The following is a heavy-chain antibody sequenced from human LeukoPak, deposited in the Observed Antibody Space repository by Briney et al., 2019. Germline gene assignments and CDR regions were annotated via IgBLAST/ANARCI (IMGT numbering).Heavy chain of an antibody. J-gene: IGHJ4*02. V-gene: IGHV1-69*04. Sequence: ASVKVSCKASGGTFSSYAISWVRQAPGQGLEWMGRIIPIFGIANYAQKFQGRVTITADKSTSTAYMELSSLRSEDTAVYYCAGARRYDFWSGYYYSYFDYWGQGTLVTVSS. CDR2: IIPIFGIA. CDR1: GGTFSSYA. CDR3: AGARRYDFWSGYYYSYFDY. D-gene: IGHD3-3*01.